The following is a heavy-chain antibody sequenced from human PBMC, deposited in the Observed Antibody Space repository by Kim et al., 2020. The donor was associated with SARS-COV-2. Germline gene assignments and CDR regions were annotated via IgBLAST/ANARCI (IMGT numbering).Heavy chain of an antibody. CDR1: GFTFSSYD. D-gene: IGHD3-10*01. J-gene: IGHJ3*02. CDR2: IGTAGDT. V-gene: IGHV3-13*04. Sequence: GGSLRLSCAASGFTFSSYDMHWVRQATGKGLEWVSAIGTAGDTYYPGSVKGRFTISRENAKNSLYLQMNSLRAGDTAVYYCARGNMGRAFDIWGQGTMVTVSS. CDR3: ARGNMGRAFDI.